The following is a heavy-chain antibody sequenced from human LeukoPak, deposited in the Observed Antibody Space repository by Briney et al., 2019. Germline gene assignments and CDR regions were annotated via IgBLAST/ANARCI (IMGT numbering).Heavy chain of an antibody. CDR1: GFTFSTYW. Sequence: GGSLRLSCAASGFTFSTYWMSWVRQAPGKGLEWVANIKQDGSETYYLDSVKGRFTVSRDNAKNSIYLQMNSLRAEDAALYYCARLFTSGWDDAFDVWGQGTMVIVSS. J-gene: IGHJ3*01. D-gene: IGHD2-2*01. CDR3: ARLFTSGWDDAFDV. CDR2: IKQDGSET. V-gene: IGHV3-7*01.